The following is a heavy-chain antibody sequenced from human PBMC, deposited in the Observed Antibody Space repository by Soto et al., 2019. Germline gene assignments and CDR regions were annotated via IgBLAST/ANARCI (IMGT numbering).Heavy chain of an antibody. V-gene: IGHV3-30-3*01. Sequence: PGGSLRLSCAASGFTFSSYAMHWVRQAPGKGLEWVAVISYDGSNKYYADSVKGRFTISRDNSKNTLYLQMNSLRAEDTAVYYCARGSLREWLLTYDYYYYYGMDVWGQGTTVTVSS. CDR3: ARGSLREWLLTYDYYYYYGMDV. CDR1: GFTFSSYA. J-gene: IGHJ6*02. D-gene: IGHD6-19*01. CDR2: ISYDGSNK.